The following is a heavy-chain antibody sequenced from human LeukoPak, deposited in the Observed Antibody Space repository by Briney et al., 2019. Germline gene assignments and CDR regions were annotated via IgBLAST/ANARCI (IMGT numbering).Heavy chain of an antibody. J-gene: IGHJ5*02. Sequence: AASVKVSCTASGGTFSSYAISWVRQAPGQGLEWMGGIIPIFGTANYAQKFQGRVTITADESTSTAYMELSSLRSEDTAVYYCARVVSPPLPYPDIVVVPAAMLGWFDPWGQGTLVTVSS. D-gene: IGHD2-2*01. CDR3: ARVVSPPLPYPDIVVVPAAMLGWFDP. V-gene: IGHV1-69*13. CDR1: GGTFSSYA. CDR2: IIPIFGTA.